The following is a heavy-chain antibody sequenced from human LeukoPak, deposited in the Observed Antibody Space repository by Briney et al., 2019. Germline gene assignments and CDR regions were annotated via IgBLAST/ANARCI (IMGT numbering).Heavy chain of an antibody. CDR3: AKSRGGSYYSSLDY. Sequence: GGSLRLSCAASGFTFSSYAMSWVRRAPGMGPEWVSSIIGSGGSTYYAGSVKGRFTIPRDNSKNTLFLQMNSLRVEDTALYYCAKSRGGSYYSSLDYWGQGTLVTVSS. V-gene: IGHV3-23*01. CDR1: GFTFSSYA. CDR2: IIGSGGST. J-gene: IGHJ4*02. D-gene: IGHD2-15*01.